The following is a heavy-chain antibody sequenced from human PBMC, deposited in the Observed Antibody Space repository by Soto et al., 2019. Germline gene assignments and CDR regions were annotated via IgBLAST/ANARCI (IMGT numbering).Heavy chain of an antibody. CDR3: ARENDFGGGRDV. CDR2: INAGNGNT. V-gene: IGHV1-3*01. CDR1: GYTFTNYA. J-gene: IGHJ6*02. Sequence: ASVKVSCKASGYTFTNYAMHWVRQAPGQRLEWMGWINAGNGNTKYSQKFQGRVTITRDTSASTAYMELSSLRFEDTAMYYCARENDFGGGRDVWGQGTTVTVSS. D-gene: IGHD3-16*01.